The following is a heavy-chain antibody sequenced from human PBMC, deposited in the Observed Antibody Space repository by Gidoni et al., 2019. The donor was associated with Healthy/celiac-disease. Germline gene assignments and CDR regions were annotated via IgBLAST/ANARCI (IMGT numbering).Heavy chain of an antibody. J-gene: IGHJ4*02. CDR2: IIPILGIA. D-gene: IGHD4-17*01. CDR1: GGTFSSYT. CDR3: ARDESPTVTPFDY. V-gene: IGHV1-69*08. Sequence: QVQLVQSGAEVKKPGSSVKVSCKASGGTFSSYTISWVRQAHGQGLEWMGRIIPILGIANYAQKLQGRVTITADKSTSTAYMELSSLRSEDTAVYYCARDESPTVTPFDYWGQGTLVTVSS.